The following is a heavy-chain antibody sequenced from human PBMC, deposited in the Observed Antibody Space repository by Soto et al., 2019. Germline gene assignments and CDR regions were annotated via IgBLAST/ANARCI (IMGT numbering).Heavy chain of an antibody. Sequence: EVQLLESGGGLEQPGGSLRLSCAASGFIFRSYAMSWVRQATGKGLEWVSVISGSGGSTFHADSVKGRFTVSRDNSKNTLYLQMNSLRAEDTAVYFCAKASRAISYYGMDVWGHVTTVTVSS. J-gene: IGHJ6*02. V-gene: IGHV3-23*01. CDR3: AKASRAISYYGMDV. D-gene: IGHD1-26*01. CDR2: ISGSGGST. CDR1: GFIFRSYA.